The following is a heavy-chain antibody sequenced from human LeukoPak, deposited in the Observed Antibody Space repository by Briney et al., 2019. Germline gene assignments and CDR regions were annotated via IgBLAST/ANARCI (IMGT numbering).Heavy chain of an antibody. CDR2: ISGSSSHI. D-gene: IGHD3-22*01. J-gene: IGHJ4*02. Sequence: GGSLRLSCEASGFTFSDHYLGWIRQAPGKGLEWISYISGSSSHINYADSVKGRFTISRDNAKKSVYLQMDSLRVEDTAVYYCARDQIGSWWGQGTLVIVSS. CDR1: GFTFSDHY. V-gene: IGHV3-11*05. CDR3: ARDQIGSW.